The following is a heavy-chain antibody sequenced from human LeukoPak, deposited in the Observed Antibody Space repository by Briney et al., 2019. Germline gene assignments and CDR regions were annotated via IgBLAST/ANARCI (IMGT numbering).Heavy chain of an antibody. D-gene: IGHD2-15*01. CDR1: GGSISSGSYY. CDR2: IYTSGST. Sequence: SETLSLTCTVSGGSISSGSYYWNWIRQPAGKGLEWIGRIYTSGSTNYNPSLKSRVTISVDTSKNQFSLKLSSVTAADTAVYYCASAKVVVAATRYYYYMDVWGKGTTVTISS. J-gene: IGHJ6*03. CDR3: ASAKVVVAATRYYYYMDV. V-gene: IGHV4-61*02.